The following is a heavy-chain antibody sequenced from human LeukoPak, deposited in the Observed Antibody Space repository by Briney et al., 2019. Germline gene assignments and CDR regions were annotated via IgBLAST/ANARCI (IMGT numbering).Heavy chain of an antibody. CDR2: IYYSGST. D-gene: IGHD3-9*01. CDR3: ARGRLVLRYSLASPTHFDY. CDR1: GGSISSSSYY. J-gene: IGHJ4*02. Sequence: SETLSLTCTVSGGSISSSSYYWGWIRQPPGKGLEWIGSIYYSGSTYYNPSLKSRVTISVDTSKNQFSLKLSSVTAADSAVYYCARGRLVLRYSLASPTHFDYWGQGTLVTVSS. V-gene: IGHV4-39*01.